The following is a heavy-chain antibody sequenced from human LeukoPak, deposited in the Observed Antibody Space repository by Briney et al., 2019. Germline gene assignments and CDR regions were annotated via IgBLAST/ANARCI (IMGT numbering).Heavy chain of an antibody. CDR3: AKEKSQSGGNTLGFFDF. Sequence: PGGSLRLSCAVSGFTFSSYAMSWVRQAPGKGLEWVSVISGSGDTTYYADSVKGRFTISRDNSKNTLYLQTNSLRAEDTAIYYCAKEKSQSGGNTLGFFDFWGQGTLVTVSS. V-gene: IGHV3-23*01. J-gene: IGHJ5*01. D-gene: IGHD4-23*01. CDR1: GFTFSSYA. CDR2: ISGSGDTT.